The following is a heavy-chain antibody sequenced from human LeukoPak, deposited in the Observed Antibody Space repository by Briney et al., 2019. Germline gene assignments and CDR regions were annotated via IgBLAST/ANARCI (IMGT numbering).Heavy chain of an antibody. V-gene: IGHV3-23*01. D-gene: IGHD6-19*01. CDR2: ITGSGTFT. CDR1: GFTFSSYE. CDR3: AKRSAESSGYFDS. J-gene: IGHJ4*02. Sequence: GGSLRLSCAASGFTFSSYEMNWVRQAPGKGLEWVSAITGSGTFTDYADSVRGRFTISRDNSKNTLYLQMNSLRAEDTAIYYCAKRSAESSGYFDSWGQGTLVTVSS.